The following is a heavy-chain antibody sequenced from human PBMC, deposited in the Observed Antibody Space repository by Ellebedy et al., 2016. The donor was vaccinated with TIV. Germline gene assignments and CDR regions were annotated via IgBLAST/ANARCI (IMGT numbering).Heavy chain of an antibody. Sequence: PGGSLRLSCAASGFTFRSYAMSWVRQAPGKGLEWVAAISGSGGSTYYADSVKGRFTISRDNSKNTLYLQMNSLRDEDTAVYYCAKGGYYDFWSGYYIGVLGFDYWGQGTLVTVSS. CDR1: GFTFRSYA. CDR2: ISGSGGST. D-gene: IGHD3-3*01. CDR3: AKGGYYDFWSGYYIGVLGFDY. V-gene: IGHV3-23*01. J-gene: IGHJ4*02.